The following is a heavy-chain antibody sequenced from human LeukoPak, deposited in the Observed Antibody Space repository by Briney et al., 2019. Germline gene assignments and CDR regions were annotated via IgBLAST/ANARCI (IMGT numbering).Heavy chain of an antibody. Sequence: GGSLRLSCAASGFTFSSYAMSWVRQAPGKGLEWVSTVSGGGGTTYYADSVKGRFTISRDNSKNTLFLQMNSLRAEDTAIYYCAKEMGYCSSATCYGLDYWGQGTLVTVSS. CDR2: VSGGGGTT. V-gene: IGHV3-23*01. CDR3: AKEMGYCSSATCYGLDY. J-gene: IGHJ4*02. D-gene: IGHD2-2*01. CDR1: GFTFSSYA.